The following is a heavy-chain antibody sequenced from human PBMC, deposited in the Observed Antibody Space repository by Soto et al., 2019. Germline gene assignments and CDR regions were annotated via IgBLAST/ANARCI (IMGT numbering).Heavy chain of an antibody. V-gene: IGHV4-31*03. Sequence: PSETLSLTCTVSGGSISSGGYYWSWIRQHPGKGLEWIGYIYYSGSTYYSPSLKSRVTISVDTSKNQFSLKLSSVTAADTAVYYCARERHDYYDSSGYYSPGPDDAFDIWGQGTMVT. D-gene: IGHD3-22*01. CDR1: GGSISSGGYY. J-gene: IGHJ3*02. CDR2: IYYSGST. CDR3: ARERHDYYDSSGYYSPGPDDAFDI.